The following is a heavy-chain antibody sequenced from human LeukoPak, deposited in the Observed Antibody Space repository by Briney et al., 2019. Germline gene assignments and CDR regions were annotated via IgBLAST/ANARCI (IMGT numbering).Heavy chain of an antibody. J-gene: IGHJ3*02. D-gene: IGHD6-19*01. CDR1: GFTFSSYD. CDR3: ARAVAGTYAFDI. Sequence: PGGSLRLSCAASGFTFSSYDMHWVRHATGKGLEWVSAIGTAGDTYYPGSVKGRFTISRENAKNSLCLQMNSLRAGDTAVYYCARAVAGTYAFDIWGQRTMVTVSS. V-gene: IGHV3-13*01. CDR2: IGTAGDT.